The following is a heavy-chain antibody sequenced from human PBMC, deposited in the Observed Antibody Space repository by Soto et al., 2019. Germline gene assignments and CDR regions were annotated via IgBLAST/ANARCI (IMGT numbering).Heavy chain of an antibody. CDR1: GGPFSGYY. CDR3: ARGLSKWLRGPTTHYFDY. D-gene: IGHD5-12*01. CDR2: INHSGST. V-gene: IGHV4-34*01. Sequence: QVQLQQWGAGLLKPSETLSLTCAVYGGPFSGYYWSWIRQPPGKGLEWIGEINHSGSTNYNPSLKSRVTISVDTSKNQFSLKLSSVTAADTAVYYCARGLSKWLRGPTTHYFDYWGQGTLVTVSS. J-gene: IGHJ4*02.